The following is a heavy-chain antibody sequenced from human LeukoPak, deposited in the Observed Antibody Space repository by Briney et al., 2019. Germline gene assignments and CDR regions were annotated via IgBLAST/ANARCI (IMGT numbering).Heavy chain of an antibody. Sequence: ASLNVFCTASGYTFTVYYMPWVRQAPGQRIECIGYINPNMGGTNCAQKFQGGVTMTRNTPISTAYMELSRLRSDDTAVYYCARAGAPDAFDIWGQGTMVTVSS. V-gene: IGHV1-2*02. D-gene: IGHD3-10*01. CDR3: ARAGAPDAFDI. J-gene: IGHJ3*02. CDR1: GYTFTVYY. CDR2: INPNMGGT.